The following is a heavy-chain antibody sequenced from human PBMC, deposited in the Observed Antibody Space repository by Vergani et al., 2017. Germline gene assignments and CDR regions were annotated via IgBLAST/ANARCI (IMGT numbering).Heavy chain of an antibody. D-gene: IGHD6-19*01. V-gene: IGHV4-59*01. CDR1: GGSISSYN. CDR3: ARLKYSSGWYPDY. Sequence: QVQLQESGPGLVKPSETLSLTCTVSGGSISSYNWSWIRQPPGKGLEWIGYICYSGSTNYNPALKSRVTISVDTSKNQFSLKLSAVTAADTAGYYCARLKYSSGWYPDYWGQGTLVTVSS. CDR2: ICYSGST. J-gene: IGHJ4*02.